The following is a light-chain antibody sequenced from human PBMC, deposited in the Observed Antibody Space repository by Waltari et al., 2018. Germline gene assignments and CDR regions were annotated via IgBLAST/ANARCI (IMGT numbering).Light chain of an antibody. CDR1: PGISNY. Sequence: DIQMTQSPSSLSASVGDSVTITCRASPGISNYLAWYQQKPGKVPKLLIYAASTLQSGVPSRFSGSGSGTDFTLTISSLQPEDVATYYCQKYNSAPQTFGQGTKVEIK. CDR3: QKYNSAPQT. V-gene: IGKV1-27*01. CDR2: AAS. J-gene: IGKJ1*01.